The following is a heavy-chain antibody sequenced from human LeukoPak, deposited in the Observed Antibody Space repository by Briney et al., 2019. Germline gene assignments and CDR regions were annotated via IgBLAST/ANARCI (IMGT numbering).Heavy chain of an antibody. Sequence: GGSLRLSCAASGLTFSNAWMSWVRQAPGKGLEWVGRIKRKSDGGTTDYAAPVKGRFTISRDDSKNTLYLQMNSLRAEDTAVYYCAKATIEMATIIWGQGTLVTVSS. CDR2: IKRKSDGGTT. CDR3: AKATIEMATII. D-gene: IGHD5-24*01. CDR1: GLTFSNAW. J-gene: IGHJ4*02. V-gene: IGHV3-15*01.